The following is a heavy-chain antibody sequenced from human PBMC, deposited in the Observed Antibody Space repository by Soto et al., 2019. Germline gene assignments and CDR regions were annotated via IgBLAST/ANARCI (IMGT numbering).Heavy chain of an antibody. D-gene: IGHD2-2*02. V-gene: IGHV3-21*01. CDR2: ISSSSSYI. Sequence: GGSLRLSCAASGFTFSSYIMNWVRQAPGKGLEWVSSISSSSSYIYYADSVKGRFTISRDNAKNSLYLQMNSLRAEDTAVYYCERDRPRYCSSTSCYTGYYYYGMDVWGPGTTVTLYS. J-gene: IGHJ6*02. CDR1: GFTFSSYI. CDR3: ERDRPRYCSSTSCYTGYYYYGMDV.